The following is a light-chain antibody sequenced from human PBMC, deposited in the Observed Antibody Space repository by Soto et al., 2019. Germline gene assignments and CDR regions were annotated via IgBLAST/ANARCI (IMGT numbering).Light chain of an antibody. CDR1: SSDVGGYNY. CDR3: SSYTSTSTPWV. CDR2: DVT. J-gene: IGLJ1*01. V-gene: IGLV2-14*01. Sequence: QSALTQPASVSGSPGRSITISCTGTSSDVGGYNYVSWYQQHPGKAPKLMIYDVTDRPSGVSNRFSGSKSGNTASLTISGLQAEDEADHYCSSYTSTSTPWVFGTGTKVTVL.